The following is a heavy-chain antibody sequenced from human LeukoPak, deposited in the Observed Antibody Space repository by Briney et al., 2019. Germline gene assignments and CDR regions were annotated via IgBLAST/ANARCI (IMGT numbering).Heavy chain of an antibody. Sequence: SETLSLTCTVSGGSISSYYWSWIRQPPGKGLEWIGSIYYSGSTYYNPSLKSRVTISVDKSKNQFSLKLSSVTAADTAVYYCARASSGGNRDDFDHWGQGTLVTVSS. CDR2: IYYSGST. CDR3: ARASSGGNRDDFDH. CDR1: GGSISSYY. D-gene: IGHD4-23*01. J-gene: IGHJ4*02. V-gene: IGHV4-59*12.